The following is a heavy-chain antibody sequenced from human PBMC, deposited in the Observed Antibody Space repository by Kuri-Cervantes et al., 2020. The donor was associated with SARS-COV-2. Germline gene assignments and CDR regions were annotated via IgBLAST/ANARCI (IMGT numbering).Heavy chain of an antibody. CDR1: GFTFSGYG. V-gene: IGHV3-48*01. CDR2: INKGGDTI. Sequence: ETLSLTCAASGFTFSGYGMHWVRQAPGKGLEWLAYINKGGDTIYNPNSVKGRFTISTDNAKNSLFLQKKSLSADAAAVYYCAGGGEAFVQETKNWFETWGRGTQVTVSS. CDR3: AGGGEAFVQETKNWFET. D-gene: IGHD2-8*01. J-gene: IGHJ5*02.